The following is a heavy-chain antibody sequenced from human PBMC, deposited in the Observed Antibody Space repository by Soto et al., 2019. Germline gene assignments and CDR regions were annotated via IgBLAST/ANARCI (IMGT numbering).Heavy chain of an antibody. CDR2: ISYDGSNK. Sequence: PWWSLRLSCSDSVFTFSSYGMHWFRQAPGKGLEWVAVISYDGSNKYYADSVKGRFTISRDNSKNTLYLQMNSLRAEDTAVYYCAKDYKASGWYSYYYYGMDVWGQGTTVTVSS. J-gene: IGHJ6*02. CDR1: VFTFSSYG. CDR3: AKDYKASGWYSYYYYGMDV. D-gene: IGHD6-19*01. V-gene: IGHV3-30*18.